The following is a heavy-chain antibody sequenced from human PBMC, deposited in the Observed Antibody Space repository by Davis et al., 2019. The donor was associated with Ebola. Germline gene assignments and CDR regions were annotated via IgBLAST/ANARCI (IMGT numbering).Heavy chain of an antibody. CDR1: GFTFSNYD. V-gene: IGHV3-48*02. CDR2: INAGSSRK. J-gene: IGHJ3*02. D-gene: IGHD3-22*01. CDR3: ARTYYYDSSGYRNAFDI. Sequence: GESLKISCAASGFTFSNYDMNWVRQAPGKGLEWVSNINAGSSRKSYADSVKGRFTISRDNAKNSLYLQMNSLGDEDTAVYFCARTYYYDSSGYRNAFDIWGQGTMVTVSS.